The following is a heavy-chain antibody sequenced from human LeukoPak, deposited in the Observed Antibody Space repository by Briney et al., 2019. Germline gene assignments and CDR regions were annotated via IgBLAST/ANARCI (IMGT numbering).Heavy chain of an antibody. CDR1: GFRFSDYG. CDR2: IRDDGSNK. Sequence: GGSLTLSCAASGFRFSDYGMHWVRQAPGKWLEWVTSIRDDGSNKHSADSVTGRLTISRDNCRNTMYLQMNSLRPEDTAVYYCSKGLGYNWNFEALDIWGQGTMVTVSS. V-gene: IGHV3-30*02. CDR3: SKGLGYNWNFEALDI. J-gene: IGHJ3*02. D-gene: IGHD1-1*01.